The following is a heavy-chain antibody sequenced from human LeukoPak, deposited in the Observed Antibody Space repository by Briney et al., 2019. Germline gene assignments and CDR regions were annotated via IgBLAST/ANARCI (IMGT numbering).Heavy chain of an antibody. D-gene: IGHD3-16*01. V-gene: IGHV1-3*01. CDR1: GYSFTNYA. Sequence: ASVKVSCKASGYSFTNYAIHWVRQAPGQRLEWIGWINPGSGNTKYSQKFQGRVTITRDTSASTVYMDVSSLRSEDTAVYYCARAPGGDYWGQGTLVTVSS. CDR3: ARAPGGDY. J-gene: IGHJ4*02. CDR2: INPGSGNT.